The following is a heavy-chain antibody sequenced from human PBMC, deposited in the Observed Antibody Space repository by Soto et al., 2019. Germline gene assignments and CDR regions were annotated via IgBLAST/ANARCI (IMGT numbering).Heavy chain of an antibody. J-gene: IGHJ1*01. CDR1: GYTFTSYG. CDR2: ISAYNGNT. CDR3: AREEREGYCSGGSCPD. Sequence: QVQLVQSGAEVKKPGASVKVSCKASGYTFTSYGISWVRQAPGQGLEWMGWISAYNGNTNYAQKLQGRVTMTTDTXTXXAYMELRSLRTDDTAVYYCAREEREGYCSGGSCPDWGQGTLVTVSS. D-gene: IGHD2-15*01. V-gene: IGHV1-18*01.